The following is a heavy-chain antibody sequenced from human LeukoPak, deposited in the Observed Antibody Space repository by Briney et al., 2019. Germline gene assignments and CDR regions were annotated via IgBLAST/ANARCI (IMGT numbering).Heavy chain of an antibody. J-gene: IGHJ4*02. CDR1: GFTFSDYW. Sequence: PGGSLRLSCAASGFTFSDYWMSWVRQAPGKGLEWVANIKQDGSDKYYVDSVKGRFTISRDNAKNSLYLQMNSLRAEDTAVYYCARGPRGYSYAWGYWGQGTLVTVSS. V-gene: IGHV3-7*05. CDR3: ARGPRGYSYAWGY. D-gene: IGHD5-18*01. CDR2: IKQDGSDK.